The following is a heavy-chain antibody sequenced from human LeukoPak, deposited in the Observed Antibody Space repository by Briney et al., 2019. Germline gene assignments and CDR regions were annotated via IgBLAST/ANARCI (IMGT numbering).Heavy chain of an antibody. Sequence: GASVKVSCKASGYTFTSYYMHWVRQAPGQGLEWMGGIIPIFGTANYAQKFQGRVTITTDESTSTAYMELSSLRSEDTAVYYCARAHCSSTSCPTSRRAFDIWGQGTMVTVSS. D-gene: IGHD2-2*01. CDR3: ARAHCSSTSCPTSRRAFDI. CDR1: GYTFTSYY. J-gene: IGHJ3*02. V-gene: IGHV1-69*05. CDR2: IIPIFGTA.